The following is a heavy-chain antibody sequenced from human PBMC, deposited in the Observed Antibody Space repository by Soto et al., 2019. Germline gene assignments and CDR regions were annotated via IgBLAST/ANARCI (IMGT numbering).Heavy chain of an antibody. CDR1: GFTFSSYW. J-gene: IGHJ4*02. V-gene: IGHV3-7*03. CDR2: IKQDGSEK. CDR3: ARGRYYYDSSGLINDY. D-gene: IGHD3-22*01. Sequence: GGSLRLSCAASGFTFSSYWMSWVRQAPGKGLEWVANIKQDGSEKYYVDSVKGRSTISRDNAKNSLYLQMNSLRAEDTAVYYCARGRYYYDSSGLINDYWGQGTLLTVSS.